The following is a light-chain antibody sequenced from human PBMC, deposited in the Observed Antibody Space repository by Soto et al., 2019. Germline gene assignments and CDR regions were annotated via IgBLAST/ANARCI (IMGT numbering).Light chain of an antibody. V-gene: IGLV2-14*01. CDR1: RSDVGRYNY. CDR3: SSYSTTSSPHVL. CDR2: EVT. Sequence: QSALTQPASVSGSPGQSITISCTGTRSDVGRYNYVSWYQQHPGKAPKLLIYEVTYRPSGVSTRFSASKSGSTASLTISGIQAEAEADYYCSSYSTTSSPHVLFGGGTKVTVL. J-gene: IGLJ2*01.